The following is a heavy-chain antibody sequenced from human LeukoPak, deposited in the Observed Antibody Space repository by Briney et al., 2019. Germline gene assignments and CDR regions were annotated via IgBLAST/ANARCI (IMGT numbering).Heavy chain of an antibody. CDR2: ISYDGSNK. J-gene: IGHJ4*02. CDR1: GFTFSSYG. CDR3: ASEVPYYYDSSGYDY. Sequence: PGGSPRLSCAASGFTFSSYGMHWVRQAPGKGLEWVAVISYDGSNKYYADSVKGRFTISRDNSKNTLYLQMNSLRAEDTAVYYCASEVPYYYDSSGYDYWGQGTLVTVSS. V-gene: IGHV3-30*03. D-gene: IGHD3-22*01.